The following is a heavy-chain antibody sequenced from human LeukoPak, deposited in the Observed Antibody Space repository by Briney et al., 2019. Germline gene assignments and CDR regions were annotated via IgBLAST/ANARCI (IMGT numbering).Heavy chain of an antibody. CDR2: INPNSGGT. J-gene: IGHJ4*02. CDR1: GYTFIGYY. Sequence: ASVKVSCKVSGYTFIGYYIHWVRQAPGQGLEWMGWINPNSGGTNYAQKFQGRVTMTRDTSIGTAYMELSRLRSDDTAVYYCARDHIVGAMTEYWGQGTLVTVSS. D-gene: IGHD1-26*01. CDR3: ARDHIVGAMTEY. V-gene: IGHV1-2*02.